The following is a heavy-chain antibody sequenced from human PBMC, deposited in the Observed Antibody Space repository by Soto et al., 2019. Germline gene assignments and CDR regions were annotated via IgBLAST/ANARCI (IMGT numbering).Heavy chain of an antibody. D-gene: IGHD2-15*01. CDR3: AREPRYCRGGSCSITRDVYAI. J-gene: IGHJ3*02. CDR1: GFIVSNTY. V-gene: IGHV3-66*01. CDR2: ISNRGDT. Sequence: GGSLRLSCTASGFIVSNTYVNWVRQAPGKGLEWVSVISNRGDTHYADSVRGRFSLSRDISDNTLHLQMNNLRVEDTAVYYCAREPRYCRGGSCSITRDVYAICGQGTMVTVSS.